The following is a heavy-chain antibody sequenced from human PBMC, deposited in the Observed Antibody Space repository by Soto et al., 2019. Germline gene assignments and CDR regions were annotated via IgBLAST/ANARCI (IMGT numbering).Heavy chain of an antibody. CDR1: GGTFSSYA. CDR2: IIPIFGTA. CDR3: ARGVLPTGHKNWFDP. Sequence: WASVKVSCKASGGTFSSYAISWVRQAPGQGLEWMGGIIPIFGTANYAQKFQGRVTITADESTSTAYMELSSLRSEDTAVYYCARGVLPTGHKNWFDPWGQGTLVTVSS. V-gene: IGHV1-69*13. J-gene: IGHJ5*02. D-gene: IGHD3-10*01.